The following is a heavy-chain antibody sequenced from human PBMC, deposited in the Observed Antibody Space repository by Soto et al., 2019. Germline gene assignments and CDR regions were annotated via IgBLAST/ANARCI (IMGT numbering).Heavy chain of an antibody. CDR3: ARDSVEITFGGPRHYYYGMDV. J-gene: IGHJ6*02. Sequence: SETLSLTCAVYGGSFSGYYWSWIRQPPGKGLEWIGEINHSGSTNYNPSLKSRVTISVDTSKNQFSLKLSSVTAADTAVYYCARDSVEITFGGPRHYYYGMDVWGQGTTVTVSS. V-gene: IGHV4-34*01. D-gene: IGHD3-16*01. CDR1: GGSFSGYY. CDR2: INHSGST.